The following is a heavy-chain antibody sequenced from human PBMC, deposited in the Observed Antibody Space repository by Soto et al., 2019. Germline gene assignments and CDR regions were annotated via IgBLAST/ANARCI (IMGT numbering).Heavy chain of an antibody. Sequence: SETLSLTCTVSGASISCYYWSWIRQPPGKGLEWIGYIYDSGSTNYNPSLKSRVTISVDTSKNQFSLKLTSVTAADTAVYYCAAPPRYWGQGTLVTVS. D-gene: IGHD6-6*01. V-gene: IGHV4-59*01. CDR1: GASISCYY. CDR2: IYDSGST. CDR3: AAPPRY. J-gene: IGHJ4*02.